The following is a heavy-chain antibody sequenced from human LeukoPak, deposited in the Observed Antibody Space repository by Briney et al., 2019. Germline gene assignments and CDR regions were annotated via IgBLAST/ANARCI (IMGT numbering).Heavy chain of an antibody. CDR1: GFTFSSYG. D-gene: IGHD4-11*01. V-gene: IGHV3-30*02. CDR3: ARGLPFWSTVTADAFDI. J-gene: IGHJ3*02. Sequence: PGGSLRLSCAASGFTFSSYGMHWVRQAPGKGLEWVAFIRYDGSNKYYADSVKGRFTISRDNAKNSLYLQMNSLRAEDTAVYYCARGLPFWSTVTADAFDIWGQGTMVTVSS. CDR2: IRYDGSNK.